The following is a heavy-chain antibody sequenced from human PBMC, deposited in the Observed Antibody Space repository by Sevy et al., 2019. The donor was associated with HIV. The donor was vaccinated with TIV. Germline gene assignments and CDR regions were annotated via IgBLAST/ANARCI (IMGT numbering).Heavy chain of an antibody. V-gene: IGHV3-21*01. CDR3: ARAVRYSSGWYRWDY. J-gene: IGHJ4*02. CDR2: ISSSSSYI. CDR1: GFTFSSYS. D-gene: IGHD6-19*01. Sequence: GGSLRLSCAASGFTFSSYSMNWVRQAPGKGLEWVSSISSSSSYIYYVDSVKGRFTISRDNAKNSLYLQMNSLRAEDTAVYYCARAVRYSSGWYRWDYWGQGTLVTVSS.